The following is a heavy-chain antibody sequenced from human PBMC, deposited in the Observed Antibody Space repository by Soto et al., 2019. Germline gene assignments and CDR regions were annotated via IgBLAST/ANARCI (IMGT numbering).Heavy chain of an antibody. CDR3: AKDIVAGSGWYTFDP. CDR2: ISDTSSDI. CDR1: GFTFSSYS. J-gene: IGHJ5*02. Sequence: GGSLRLSCAASGFTFSSYSMIWVRQAPGKGLKWVSYISDTSSDIYYADSVKGRFTISRDNAMNTLYLQMNTLRAEDTAFYYCAKDIVAGSGWYTFDPWGQGTPVTVSS. V-gene: IGHV3-21*05. D-gene: IGHD6-19*01.